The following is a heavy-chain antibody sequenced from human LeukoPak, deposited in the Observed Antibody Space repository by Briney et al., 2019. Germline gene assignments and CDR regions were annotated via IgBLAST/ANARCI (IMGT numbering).Heavy chain of an antibody. J-gene: IGHJ4*02. CDR2: IYYSGST. Sequence: SETLSLTCTVSGGSISSSNYYWGWIRQPPGKGLEWIGNIYYSGSTYYKPSLKTRVTISVDTSKNQFSLKLTSVTAADTAAYYCARHASVDGNWPRPLDYWGQGSLVTVSS. CDR3: ARHASVDGNWPRPLDY. D-gene: IGHD6-19*01. V-gene: IGHV4-39*01. CDR1: GGSISSSNYY.